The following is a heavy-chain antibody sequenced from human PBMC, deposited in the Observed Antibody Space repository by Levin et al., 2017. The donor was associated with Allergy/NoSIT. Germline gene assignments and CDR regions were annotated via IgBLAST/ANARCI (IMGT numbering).Heavy chain of an antibody. CDR3: ARLRYSSAVHDYYGMDV. J-gene: IGHJ6*02. V-gene: IGHV5-51*01. CDR1: GYSFTSYW. CDR2: IYPGDSDT. D-gene: IGHD6-19*01. Sequence: GESLKISCKGSGYSFTSYWIGWVRQMPGKGLEWMGIIYPGDSDTRYSPSFQGQVTISADKSISTAYLQWSSLKASDTAMYYCARLRYSSAVHDYYGMDVWGQGTTVTVSS.